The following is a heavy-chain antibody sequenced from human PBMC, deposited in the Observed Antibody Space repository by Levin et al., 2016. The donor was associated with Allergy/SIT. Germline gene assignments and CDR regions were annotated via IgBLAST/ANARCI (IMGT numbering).Heavy chain of an antibody. J-gene: IGHJ6*02. V-gene: IGHV4-59*01. D-gene: IGHD3-22*01. Sequence: SETLSLTCTVSGGSISSYYWSWIRQPPGKGLEWIGYIYYSGSTNYNPSLKSRVTISVDTSKNQFSLKLSSVTAADTAVYYCARYYYDSSGYSDYYYGMDVWGQGTTVTVSS. CDR3: ARYYYDSSGYSDYYYGMDV. CDR1: GGSISSYY. CDR2: IYYSGST.